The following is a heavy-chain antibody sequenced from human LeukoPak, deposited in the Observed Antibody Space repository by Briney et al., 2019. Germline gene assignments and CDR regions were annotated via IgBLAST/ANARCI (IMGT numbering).Heavy chain of an antibody. CDR3: AKAALTMIGPPDY. J-gene: IGHJ4*02. V-gene: IGHV3-43*02. CDR1: GFTFNDYA. D-gene: IGHD3-22*01. Sequence: PGGSLRLSCAASGFTFNDYAMHWDRQAPGRGLEWVSLVSGDGGSTYYADSVKGRFTISRDSSKNSLYLQMNSLRTEDTTLYYCAKAALTMIGPPDYWGQGTLVTVSS. CDR2: VSGDGGST.